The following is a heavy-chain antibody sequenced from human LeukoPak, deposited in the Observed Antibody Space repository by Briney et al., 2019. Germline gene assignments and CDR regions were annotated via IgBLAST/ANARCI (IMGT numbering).Heavy chain of an antibody. J-gene: IGHJ6*03. Sequence: SETLSLTCTVSGDSISNHYWGWIRQPPGKGLEWIGHIYYSGSTNYNPSLKSRVTISVDTSKNQFSLKLSSVTAADTAVYYCARGGERWLQPFYYYYYYMDVWGKGTTVTVSS. D-gene: IGHD5-24*01. CDR3: ARGGERWLQPFYYYYYYMDV. CDR2: IYYSGST. V-gene: IGHV4-59*11. CDR1: GDSISNHY.